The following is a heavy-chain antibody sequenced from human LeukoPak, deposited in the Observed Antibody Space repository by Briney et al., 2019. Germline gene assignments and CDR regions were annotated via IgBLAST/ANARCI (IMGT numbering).Heavy chain of an antibody. J-gene: IGHJ6*03. CDR3: AKDGITGTAYYYYYMDV. CDR1: GFTFSSYA. V-gene: IGHV3-23*01. CDR2: ISGSGGST. D-gene: IGHD1-7*01. Sequence: HAGGSLRLSCAASGFTFSSYAMSWVRQAPGKGLEWVSAISGSGGSTYYADSVKGRFTISRDNSKNTLYLQMNSLRAEDTAVYYCAKDGITGTAYYYYYMDVWGKGTTVTVSS.